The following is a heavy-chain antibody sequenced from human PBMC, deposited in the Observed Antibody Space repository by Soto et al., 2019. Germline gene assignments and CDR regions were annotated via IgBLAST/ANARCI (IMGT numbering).Heavy chain of an antibody. D-gene: IGHD2-2*02. Sequence: SETLSLTCTVSGGSISSGDYYWSWIRQPPGKGLEWIGYIYYSGSTYYNPSLKSRVTISVDTSKNQFSLKLSSVTAADTAVYYCARDICSSTSCYTGNWFDPWGQGTLVTVYS. V-gene: IGHV4-30-4*01. CDR2: IYYSGST. CDR1: GGSISSGDYY. J-gene: IGHJ5*02. CDR3: ARDICSSTSCYTGNWFDP.